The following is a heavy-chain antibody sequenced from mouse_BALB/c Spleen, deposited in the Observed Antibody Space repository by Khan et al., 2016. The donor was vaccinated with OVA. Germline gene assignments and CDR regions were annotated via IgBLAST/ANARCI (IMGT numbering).Heavy chain of an antibody. CDR3: AREGAAWFPY. V-gene: IGHV1-77*01. Sequence: LEESGTELARPGASVKLSCKASGYTFTDYYINWMRQRTGQGLEWIGEFYPGSDNAYYNEKFKGKATLTADKSSSTAYMQLSSLTSEDSAVDCCAREGAAWFPYWGQGTSVTVSA. J-gene: IGHJ3*01. CDR1: GYTFTDYY. CDR2: FYPGSDNA.